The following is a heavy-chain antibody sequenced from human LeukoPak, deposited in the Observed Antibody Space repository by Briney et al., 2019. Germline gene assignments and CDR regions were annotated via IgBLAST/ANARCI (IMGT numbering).Heavy chain of an antibody. CDR2: MNPNSGNT. CDR3: ARGPPIYYYYYMDV. J-gene: IGHJ6*03. V-gene: IGHV1-8*02. Sequence: ASVKVSCKASGYTFTSYAMNWVRQAPGQGLEWMGWMNPNSGNTGYAQKFQGRVTMTRNTSISTAYMELSSLRSEDTAVYYCARGPPIYYYYYMDVWGKGTTVTISS. CDR1: GYTFTSYA.